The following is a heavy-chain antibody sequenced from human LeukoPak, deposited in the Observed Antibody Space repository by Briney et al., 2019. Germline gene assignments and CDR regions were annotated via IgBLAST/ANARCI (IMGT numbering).Heavy chain of an antibody. D-gene: IGHD1-26*01. CDR2: IYYSGST. CDR3: ARMKVGAHYFDY. J-gene: IGHJ4*02. CDR1: GGSISSSSYY. V-gene: IGHV4-61*01. Sequence: PSETLSLTCTVSGGSISSSSYYWSWIRQPPGKGLEWIGYIYYSGSTNYNPSLKSRVTISVDTSKNQFSLKLSSVTAADTAVYYCARMKVGAHYFDYWGQGTLVTVSS.